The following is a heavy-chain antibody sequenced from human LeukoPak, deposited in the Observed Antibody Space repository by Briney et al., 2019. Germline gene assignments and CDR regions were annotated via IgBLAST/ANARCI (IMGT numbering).Heavy chain of an antibody. CDR2: IYYSGST. CDR3: ARDSSSNYFDY. V-gene: IGHV4-59*01. CDR1: GGSISSYY. J-gene: IGHJ4*02. Sequence: SQTLSLTCAVSGGSISSYYWSWIRQPPGKGLEWIGYIYYSGSTNYNPSLKSRVTISVDTSKNQFSLKLSSVTAADTAVYYCARDSSSNYFDYWGQGTLVTVSS.